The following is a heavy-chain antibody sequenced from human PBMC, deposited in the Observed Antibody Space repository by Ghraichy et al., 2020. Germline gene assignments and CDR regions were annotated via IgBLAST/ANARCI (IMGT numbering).Heavy chain of an antibody. J-gene: IGHJ4*02. V-gene: IGHV3-53*01. CDR1: GFTVSSYY. CDR3: ARGPDSSSFDY. Sequence: GGSLRLSCAASGFTVSSYYLSWVRQAPGKGLEWVSVIYSAGSTYYADSVKGRFTISRDNSKNTLYLQMNSLRAEDTAVYYCARGPDSSSFDYWGQGTLVTVSS. D-gene: IGHD6-6*01. CDR2: IYSAGST.